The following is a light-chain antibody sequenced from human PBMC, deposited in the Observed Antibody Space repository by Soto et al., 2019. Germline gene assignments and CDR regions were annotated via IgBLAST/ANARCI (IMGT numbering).Light chain of an antibody. Sequence: DLQMTPSPSTLSASVGDRVTITCRASQSISSLLAWYQQKPGRAPTLLIYKASSLESGVPSRFSGSGSGTEFTLTISSLQPDDFATYYCQQYNSYPLTFGQGTRLEIK. CDR2: KAS. CDR1: QSISSL. J-gene: IGKJ5*01. V-gene: IGKV1-5*03. CDR3: QQYNSYPLT.